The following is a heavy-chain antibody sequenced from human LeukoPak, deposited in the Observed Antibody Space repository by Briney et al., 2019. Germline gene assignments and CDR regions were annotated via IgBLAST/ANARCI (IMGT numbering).Heavy chain of an antibody. CDR2: IRYDGSNK. V-gene: IGHV3-30*02. D-gene: IGHD5-18*01. J-gene: IGHJ4*02. CDR3: AKRKWWQLWLLPPRLFFDY. CDR1: GFTFSSYG. Sequence: PGGSLRLSCAASGFTFSSYGMHWVRQAPGKGLEWVAFIRYDGSNKYYADSVKGRFTISRDNSKNTLYLQMNSLRAEDTAVYYCAKRKWWQLWLLPPRLFFDYWGQGTLVTVSS.